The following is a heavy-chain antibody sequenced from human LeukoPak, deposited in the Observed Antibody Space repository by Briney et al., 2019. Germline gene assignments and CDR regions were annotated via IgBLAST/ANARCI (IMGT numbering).Heavy chain of an antibody. CDR1: GDSINSLDL. V-gene: IGHV4-4*02. J-gene: IGHJ6*02. CDR3: ARWNTRHTRAGMDV. CDR2: MYLSGTT. D-gene: IGHD1-1*01. Sequence: SGTLSLTCTVSGDSINSLDLWSWVRQPPGKGLEWIGEMYLSGTTHSNPSVKSRVTISIDKSKNQFFLNLSSVTAADTAVYYCARWNTRHTRAGMDVWGQGTTVTVSS.